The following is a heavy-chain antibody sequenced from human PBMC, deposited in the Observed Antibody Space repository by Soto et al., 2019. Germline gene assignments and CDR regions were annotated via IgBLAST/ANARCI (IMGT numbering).Heavy chain of an antibody. D-gene: IGHD2-8*01. CDR3: ARSRIVLMVYAKHPIDY. CDR2: ISYDGSNK. Sequence: GGSLRLSCAASGFTFSSYAMHWVRQAPGKGLEWVAVISYDGSNKYYADSVKGRFTISRDNSKNTLYLQMNSLRAEDTAVYYCARSRIVLMVYAKHPIDYWGQGTLVTVSS. V-gene: IGHV3-30-3*01. J-gene: IGHJ4*02. CDR1: GFTFSSYA.